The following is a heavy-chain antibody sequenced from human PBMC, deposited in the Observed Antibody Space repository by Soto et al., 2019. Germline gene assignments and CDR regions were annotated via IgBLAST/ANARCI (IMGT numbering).Heavy chain of an antibody. Sequence: EVQLLESGGGLVQPGGSLRLSCAAAGFTFSNYALTWVRQSPGKGLEWVSTFSGSGGSTYYADSVRGRFTISRDNSKNTLFLQMNRLRVEATAIYYCARDWTGDTCPCLDVWGQGTTVSVSS. J-gene: IGHJ6*02. V-gene: IGHV3-23*01. CDR1: GFTFSNYA. CDR3: ARDWTGDTCPCLDV. CDR2: FSGSGGST. D-gene: IGHD3-3*01.